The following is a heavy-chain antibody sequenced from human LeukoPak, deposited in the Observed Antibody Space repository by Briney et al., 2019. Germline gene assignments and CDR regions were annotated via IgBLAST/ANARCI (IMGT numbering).Heavy chain of an antibody. J-gene: IGHJ4*02. Sequence: SETLSLTCTVSGGSISSGDYYWSWIRQPPGKGLEWIGYIYYSGSTYYNPSLKSRVTISVDTSKNQFSLKLSSVTAADAAVYYCASYYDYYGSGSYDNDGYYFDYWGQGTLVTVSS. V-gene: IGHV4-30-4*01. CDR2: IYYSGST. CDR1: GGSISSGDYY. CDR3: ASYYDYYGSGSYDNDGYYFDY. D-gene: IGHD3-10*01.